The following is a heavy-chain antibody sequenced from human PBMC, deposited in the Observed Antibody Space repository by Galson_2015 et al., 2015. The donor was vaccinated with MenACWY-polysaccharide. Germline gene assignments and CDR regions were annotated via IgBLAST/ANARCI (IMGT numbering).Heavy chain of an antibody. J-gene: IGHJ4*02. CDR2: IIPIAGMT. CDR1: GGTFSDSS. Sequence: SVKVSCKASGGTFSDSSFGWVRQAPGQGLEWMGRIIPIAGMTNYAQKFQGRVTISADASTRTVYMEVTSLESEDTAVYFCAKVSCSGGHCYFAYWGQGTLVTVSS. D-gene: IGHD2-15*01. V-gene: IGHV1-69*02. CDR3: AKVSCSGGHCYFAY.